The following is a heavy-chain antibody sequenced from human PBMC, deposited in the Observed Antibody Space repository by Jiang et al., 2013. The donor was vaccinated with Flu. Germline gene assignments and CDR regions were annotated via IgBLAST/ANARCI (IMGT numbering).Heavy chain of an antibody. CDR2: IYYSGST. J-gene: IGHJ5*02. CDR3: ATSSGWSPYNWFDP. CDR1: GGSISSYY. D-gene: IGHD6-19*01. V-gene: IGHV4-59*01. Sequence: LTCTVSGGSISSYYWSWIRQPPGKGLEWIGYIYYSGSTNXNPSLKSRVTISVDTSKNQFSLKLSSVTAADTAVYYCATSSGWSPYNWFDPWGQGTLVTVSS.